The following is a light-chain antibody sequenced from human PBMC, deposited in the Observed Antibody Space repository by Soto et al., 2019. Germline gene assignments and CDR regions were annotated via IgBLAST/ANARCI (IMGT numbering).Light chain of an antibody. CDR3: QQYNNWPLT. CDR2: GAS. CDR1: QSVSSN. J-gene: IGKJ4*01. V-gene: IGKV3D-15*01. Sequence: EIVMTQSPATLSVSPGERATLSCCASQSVSSNLAWYQQKPGQAPRLLIYGASTRATGIPARFSGSGSGTEFTLTISSLQSEDFAVYYCQQYNNWPLTFGGGTKVEIK.